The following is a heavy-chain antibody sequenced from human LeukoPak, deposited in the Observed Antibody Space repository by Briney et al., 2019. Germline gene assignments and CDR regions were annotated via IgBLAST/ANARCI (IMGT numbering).Heavy chain of an antibody. CDR2: ISYSGRT. CDR3: TRNGRLQSVDY. CDR1: GGSISSYY. Sequence: SETLSLTCTVSGGSISSYYWSWIRQPPGKGLEWIGYISYSGRTNYNPSLKSRVTISVDTSKNQFSLRLTSVTAEDTAVYYCTRNGRLQSVDYWGPGTLVTVSS. V-gene: IGHV4-59*01. D-gene: IGHD5-24*01. J-gene: IGHJ4*02.